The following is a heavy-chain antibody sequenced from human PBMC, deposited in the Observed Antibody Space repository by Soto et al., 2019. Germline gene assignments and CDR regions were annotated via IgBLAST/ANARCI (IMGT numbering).Heavy chain of an antibody. V-gene: IGHV4-34*01. CDR3: ARGVTTIRGFDP. Sequence: SETLSLTCAVYGGSFSGYYWSWIRQPPGKGLEWIGEINHSGSTNYNPSLKSRVTISVDTSKNQFSLKLSSVTAADTAVYYCARGVTTIRGFDPWGQGTLVTVSS. D-gene: IGHD4-4*01. CDR2: INHSGST. J-gene: IGHJ5*02. CDR1: GGSFSGYY.